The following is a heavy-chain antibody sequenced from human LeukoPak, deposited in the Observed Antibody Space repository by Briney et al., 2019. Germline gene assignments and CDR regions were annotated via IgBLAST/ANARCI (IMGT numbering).Heavy chain of an antibody. V-gene: IGHV3-21*01. J-gene: IGHJ4*02. CDR3: ARVRKGANVDDY. CDR1: GFTFSSYS. D-gene: IGHD4/OR15-4a*01. CDR2: ISSSSSYI. Sequence: PGGSLRLSCAASGFTFSSYSMNWVRQAPGKGLEWVSSISSSSSYIYYADSVKGRFTISRDNAKNSLYLQMNSLRAEDTAVYYGARVRKGANVDDYWGQGTLVTVSS.